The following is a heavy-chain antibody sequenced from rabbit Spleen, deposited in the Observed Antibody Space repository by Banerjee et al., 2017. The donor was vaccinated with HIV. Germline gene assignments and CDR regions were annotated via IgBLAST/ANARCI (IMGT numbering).Heavy chain of an antibody. Sequence: HLKESGGGLVQPGGSLKLSCKASGFTPSSYYMNWVRQAPGKGLEWIGYIDPVFGITYYANWVNGRFSISRENAQNTVFLQMTSLTAADTATYFCARDGAGGSYFALWGPGTLVTVS. CDR2: IDPVFGIT. CDR1: GFTPSSYY. CDR3: ARDGAGGSYFAL. V-gene: IGHV1S7*01. J-gene: IGHJ4*01. D-gene: IGHD8-1*01.